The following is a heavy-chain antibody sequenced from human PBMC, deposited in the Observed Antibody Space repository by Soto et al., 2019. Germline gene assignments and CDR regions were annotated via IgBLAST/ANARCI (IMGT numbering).Heavy chain of an antibody. V-gene: IGHV3-20*04. J-gene: IGHJ6*02. Sequence: GSLRLSCAASGFTFDDYGMSWVRQAPGKGLEWVSGINWNGGSTGYADSVKGRFTISRDNAKNSLYLQMNSLRAEDTALYYCARDKEYYDSSAYYYYGMDVWGQGTTVTVSS. D-gene: IGHD3-22*01. CDR3: ARDKEYYDSSAYYYYGMDV. CDR1: GFTFDDYG. CDR2: INWNGGST.